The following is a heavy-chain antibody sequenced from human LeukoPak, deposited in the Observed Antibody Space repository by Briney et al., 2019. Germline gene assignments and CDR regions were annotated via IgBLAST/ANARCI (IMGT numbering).Heavy chain of an antibody. CDR3: AKDSPYYYDSSGYLALDY. Sequence: GGSLRLSCAASGFTFDDYAMRWVRQAPGKGLEWVSLISGDGGSRYYADSVKGRFTISRDNSKNTLYLQMNSLRAEDTAVYYCAKDSPYYYDSSGYLALDYWGQGTLVTVSS. CDR2: ISGDGGSR. D-gene: IGHD3-22*01. V-gene: IGHV3-43*02. CDR1: GFTFDDYA. J-gene: IGHJ4*02.